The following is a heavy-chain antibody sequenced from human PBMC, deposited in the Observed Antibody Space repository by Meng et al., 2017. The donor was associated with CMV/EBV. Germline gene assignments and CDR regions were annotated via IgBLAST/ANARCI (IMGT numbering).Heavy chain of an antibody. CDR2: INPSGGST. CDR3: ALAEYSSSLFDY. V-gene: IGHV1-46*01. Sequence: QVPLVQSGAGVKQPGASVKASCKASGYTLTSYYMHWVRQAPGQGLEWMGIINPSGGSTSYAQKFQGRVTMTRDTSTSTVYMELSSLRSEDTAVYYCALAEYSSSLFDYWGQGTLVTVSS. CDR1: GYTLTSYY. D-gene: IGHD6-13*01. J-gene: IGHJ4*02.